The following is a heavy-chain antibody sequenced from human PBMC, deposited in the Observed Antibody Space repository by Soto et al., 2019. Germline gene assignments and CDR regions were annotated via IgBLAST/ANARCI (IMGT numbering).Heavy chain of an antibody. CDR1: GGTFSSYA. CDR3: ARAIAAAGLGYNWFDP. Sequence: QVQLVQSGAEVKKPGSSVKVSCKASGGTFSSYAISWVRQAPGQGLEWMGGIIPIFGTANYAQKFQGRATITADDSTSTAYMELSSLRSEDTAVYYCARAIAAAGLGYNWFDPWGQGTLVTVSS. J-gene: IGHJ5*02. V-gene: IGHV1-69*01. D-gene: IGHD6-13*01. CDR2: IIPIFGTA.